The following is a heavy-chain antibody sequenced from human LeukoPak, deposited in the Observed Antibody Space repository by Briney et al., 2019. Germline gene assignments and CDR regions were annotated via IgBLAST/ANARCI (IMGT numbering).Heavy chain of an antibody. CDR1: GYTFTGYY. V-gene: IGHV1-2*02. CDR2: INPSSGGT. D-gene: IGHD5-24*01. CDR3: ARGARWLQPYYFDY. J-gene: IGHJ4*02. Sequence: ASVKVSCKASGYTFTGYYMHWVRQAPGQGLEWMGWINPSSGGTNYAQKFQGRVTMTRDTSISTAYMELSRLRSDDTAVYYCARGARWLQPYYFDYWGQGTLVTVSS.